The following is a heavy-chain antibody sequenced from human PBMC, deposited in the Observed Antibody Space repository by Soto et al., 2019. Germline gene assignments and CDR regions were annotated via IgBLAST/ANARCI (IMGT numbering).Heavy chain of an antibody. CDR3: ARDPRYYGSGSSYYYYYGMDV. Sequence: GGSLRLSCAASGFTFSSYAMHWVRQAPGKGLEWVAVISYDGSNKYYADSVKGRFTISRDNSKNTLYLQMNSLRAEDTAVYYCARDPRYYGSGSSYYYYYGMDVWGQGTTVTVSS. V-gene: IGHV3-30-3*01. CDR1: GFTFSSYA. D-gene: IGHD3-10*01. CDR2: ISYDGSNK. J-gene: IGHJ6*02.